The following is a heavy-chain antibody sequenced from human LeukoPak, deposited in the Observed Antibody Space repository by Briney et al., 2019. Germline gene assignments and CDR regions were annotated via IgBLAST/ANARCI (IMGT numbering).Heavy chain of an antibody. CDR2: INHSGST. V-gene: IGHV4-34*01. J-gene: IGHJ4*02. Sequence: SETLSLTCAVYGGSFSGYYWSWIRQPPGKGLEWIGEINHSGSTNYNPSLKSRVTISVDTSKNQFSLKLSSVTAADTAVYYCARVWGTYCGGDCPNDYWGRGILVTVSS. CDR3: ARVWGTYCGGDCPNDY. CDR1: GGSFSGYY. D-gene: IGHD2-21*02.